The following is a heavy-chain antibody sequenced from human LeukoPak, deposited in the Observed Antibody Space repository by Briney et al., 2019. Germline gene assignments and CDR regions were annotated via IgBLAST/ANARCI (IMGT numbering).Heavy chain of an antibody. V-gene: IGHV1-46*01. D-gene: IGHD3-16*01. CDR2: INLSGGST. CDR3: ARDSGGRGHFDF. Sequence: GASVKVSCKASGYTFSTYYMHWVRQAPGQGLEWMGIINLSGGSTSYAQKFQGRVTMTRDTSTSTVYMELSSLRSEDTAVYYCARDSGGRGHFDFWGQGTLVTVSS. J-gene: IGHJ4*02. CDR1: GYTFSTYY.